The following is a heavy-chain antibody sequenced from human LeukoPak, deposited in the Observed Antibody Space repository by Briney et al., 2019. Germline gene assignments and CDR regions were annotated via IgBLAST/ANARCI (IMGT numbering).Heavy chain of an antibody. J-gene: IGHJ4*02. CDR2: ISADNGNT. CDR3: ARTYSGSYYFVY. CDR1: GYTFSSYA. D-gene: IGHD1-26*01. Sequence: GASVKVSCKASGYTFSSYAISWVRQAPGQGLEWMGWISADNGNTNHAQKFQGRVSLTTDTSTSTAYMELRTLTSDDTAVYYCARTYSGSYYFVYWGQGTLVTVSS. V-gene: IGHV1-18*04.